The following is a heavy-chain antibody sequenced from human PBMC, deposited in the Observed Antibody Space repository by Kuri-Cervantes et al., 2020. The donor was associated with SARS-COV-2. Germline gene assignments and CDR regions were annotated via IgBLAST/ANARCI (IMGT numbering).Heavy chain of an antibody. CDR1: GFTYSSYS. Sequence: GESLKISCAASGFTYSSYSMNWVRQAPGKGLEWVSYISGSSSTKYYADSVKGRFTISRDNAKNSLYLQMNSLRDEDTAVYYCARQYYDILTGYYLYGMDVWGQGTTVTVSS. D-gene: IGHD3-9*01. CDR2: ISGSSSTK. J-gene: IGHJ6*02. V-gene: IGHV3-48*02. CDR3: ARQYYDILTGYYLYGMDV.